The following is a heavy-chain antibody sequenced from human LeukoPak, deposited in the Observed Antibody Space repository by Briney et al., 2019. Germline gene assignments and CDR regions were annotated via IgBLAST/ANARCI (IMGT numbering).Heavy chain of an antibody. D-gene: IGHD5-24*01. V-gene: IGHV1-46*01. J-gene: IGHJ5*02. CDR2: ISPSGGST. CDR1: GYTFTINY. CDR3: ARDNSVRDEAWWFNP. Sequence: ASVRVSCKAFGYTFTINYMHWVRQAPGQGREWMGGISPSGGSTTYTQKFQGRDTLTRDMSTSTDYLELSSLRSEDTAVYSCARDNSVRDEAWWFNPWGQGTLVTVSS.